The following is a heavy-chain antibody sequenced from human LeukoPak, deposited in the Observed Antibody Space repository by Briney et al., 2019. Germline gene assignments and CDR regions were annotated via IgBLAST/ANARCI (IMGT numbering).Heavy chain of an antibody. CDR2: IYYSGST. Sequence: PSETLSLTCTVSGGSISSYYWSWIRQPPGKGLEWVGYIYYSGSTNYNPSLKSRVTISVDTSKNQFSLKLSSVTAADTAVYYCARAQLLWFGGPYDYWGQGTLVTVSS. V-gene: IGHV4-59*01. J-gene: IGHJ4*02. CDR3: ARAQLLWFGGPYDY. CDR1: GGSISSYY. D-gene: IGHD3-10*01.